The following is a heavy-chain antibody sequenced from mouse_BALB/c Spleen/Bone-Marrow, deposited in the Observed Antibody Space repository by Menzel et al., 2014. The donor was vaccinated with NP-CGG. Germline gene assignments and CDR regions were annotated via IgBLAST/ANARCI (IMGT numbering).Heavy chain of an antibody. Sequence: VQLQQSGPEVVKPGASMKMSSFTGYTMNWVKQSHGKNLGWIGLINPYNGGTHYNQKFKGKATLTVDKSSSTAYMELLSLTSEDSAVYYCAREGDYDYAWFAYWGQGTLITVSA. CDR2: INPYNGGT. J-gene: IGHJ3*01. CDR1: FTGYT. D-gene: IGHD2-4*01. V-gene: IGHV1-26*01. CDR3: AREGDYDYAWFAY.